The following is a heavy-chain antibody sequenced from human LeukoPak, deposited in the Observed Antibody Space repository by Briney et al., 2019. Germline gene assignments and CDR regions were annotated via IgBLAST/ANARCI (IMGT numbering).Heavy chain of an antibody. Sequence: PSETLSLTCTVSGGSISSSSYCWGWIRQPPGKGLEWIGTIYYSGSTYYNPSLQSRVTISADTPKNQFSLKLSSVTAADTAVYYCARQSIAAPFDYWGQGTLVTVSS. CDR1: GGSISSSSYC. CDR3: ARQSIAAPFDY. J-gene: IGHJ4*02. V-gene: IGHV4-39*01. D-gene: IGHD6-6*01. CDR2: IYYSGST.